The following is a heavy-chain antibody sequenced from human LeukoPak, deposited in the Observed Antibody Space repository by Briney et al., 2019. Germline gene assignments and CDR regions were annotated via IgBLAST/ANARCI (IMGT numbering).Heavy chain of an antibody. V-gene: IGHV1-3*01. Sequence: GASVKVSCKASGYTFTSYAMHWVRQAPGQRLEWMGWINAGNGNTKYSQKFQGRVTITRDTSASTAYMELSSLRSEDTAVYYCARGGFTYSSSWYEEFDYWGQGTLVTVSS. CDR1: GYTFTSYA. CDR3: ARGGFTYSSSWYEEFDY. D-gene: IGHD6-13*01. J-gene: IGHJ4*02. CDR2: INAGNGNT.